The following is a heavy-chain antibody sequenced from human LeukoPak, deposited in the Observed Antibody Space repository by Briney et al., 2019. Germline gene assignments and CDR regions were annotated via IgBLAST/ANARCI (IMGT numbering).Heavy chain of an antibody. CDR3: ARSGSSGRPFDY. D-gene: IGHD6-19*01. CDR1: GFTFSSYW. Sequence: GGSVRLSCAASGFTFSSYWMHWVRQAPGKGLVWVSRINSDGSSTSYADSVKGRFTISRDNAKNTLYLQMNSLRAEDTAVYYCARSGSSGRPFDYWGQGTLVTVSS. J-gene: IGHJ4*02. CDR2: INSDGSST. V-gene: IGHV3-74*01.